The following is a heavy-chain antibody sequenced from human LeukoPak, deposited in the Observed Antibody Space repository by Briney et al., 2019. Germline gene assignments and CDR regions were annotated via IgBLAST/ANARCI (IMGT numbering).Heavy chain of an antibody. J-gene: IGHJ3*02. Sequence: GASVKVSCKASGYTFTGYYMHWVRQAPGQGLEWMGWINPSSGGTNYAQKFQGRVTMTRDTSISTAYMELSRLRSDDTAVYYCARGGSYLSAFDIWGQGTMVTVSS. D-gene: IGHD1-26*01. CDR2: INPSSGGT. CDR1: GYTFTGYY. V-gene: IGHV1-2*02. CDR3: ARGGSYLSAFDI.